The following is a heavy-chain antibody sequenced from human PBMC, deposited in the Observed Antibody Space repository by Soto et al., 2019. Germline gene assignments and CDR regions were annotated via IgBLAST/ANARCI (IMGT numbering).Heavy chain of an antibody. CDR1: GGTFSNYP. CDR2: IIPIFDTV. D-gene: IGHD5-12*01. J-gene: IGHJ2*01. CDR3: ARGNHRWLQLWYFDL. Sequence: QVQLVQSGAEVKKPGSSVKVSCKASGGTFSNYPISWVRQAPGQGLECMGGIIPIFDTVNYAQQFQGRVTITADESTSTAYMELSSLRSEDTAVYYCARGNHRWLQLWYFDLWGRGTLVTVSS. V-gene: IGHV1-69*12.